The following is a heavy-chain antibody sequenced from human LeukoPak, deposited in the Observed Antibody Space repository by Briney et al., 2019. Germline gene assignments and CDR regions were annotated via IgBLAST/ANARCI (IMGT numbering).Heavy chain of an antibody. J-gene: IGHJ5*02. Sequence: SETLSLTCTVSGGSISSYYWSWIRQPAGKGLKWIGRIYTSGSTNYNPSLKSRVTMSVDTSKNQFSLKLSSVTAAGTAVYYCARDRGYSSSWRGSYNWFDPWGQGTLVTVSS. CDR3: ARDRGYSSSWRGSYNWFDP. CDR1: GGSISSYY. V-gene: IGHV4-4*07. D-gene: IGHD6-13*01. CDR2: IYTSGST.